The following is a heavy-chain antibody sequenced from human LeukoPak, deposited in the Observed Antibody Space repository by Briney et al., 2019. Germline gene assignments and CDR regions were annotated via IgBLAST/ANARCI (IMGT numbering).Heavy chain of an antibody. V-gene: IGHV1-46*01. Sequence: ASVKVSCKASGYTFTSYYMHWVRQAPGQGLEWMGIINPSGGSTSYAQKFQGRVTMTRDTSTSTVYMELSSLRSEDTAVYYCARGSSGYDFTGYSSSWPGAHWYFDLWGRGTLVTVSS. J-gene: IGHJ2*01. CDR1: GYTFTSYY. D-gene: IGHD6-13*01. CDR3: ARGSSGYDFTGYSSSWPGAHWYFDL. CDR2: INPSGGST.